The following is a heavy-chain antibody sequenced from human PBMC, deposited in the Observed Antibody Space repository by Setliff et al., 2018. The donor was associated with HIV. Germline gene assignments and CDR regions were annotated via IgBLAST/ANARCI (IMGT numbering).Heavy chain of an antibody. CDR2: IFYSGST. CDR3: TRRGADSYYPRPLDV. J-gene: IGHJ6*04. V-gene: IGHV4-61*01. CDR1: GGSVSSGNYY. D-gene: IGHD3-10*01. Sequence: SETLSLTCTVSGGSVSSGNYYWNWIRLPPGKGLEWIGYIFYSGSTNYNPSLKSRVTISVDTSKNQFSLRLNSVTAADTAIYYCTRRGADSYYPRPLDVWGKGTTVTVSS.